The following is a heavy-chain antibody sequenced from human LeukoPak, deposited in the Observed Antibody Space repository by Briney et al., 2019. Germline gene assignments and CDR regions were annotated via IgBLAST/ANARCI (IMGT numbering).Heavy chain of an antibody. CDR3: ARDRLLSRLGITMVRGGTFDY. CDR2: ISGGAYST. V-gene: IGHV3-23*01. D-gene: IGHD3-10*01. CDR1: GFTVSSFG. Sequence: PGGSLRLSCAASGFTVSSFGMSWVRQAPGKGLEWVSAISGGAYSTYYADSVKGRFTISRDNSRNTLYLQMNSLRAEDTAVYYCARDRLLSRLGITMVRGGTFDYWGQGTLVTVSS. J-gene: IGHJ4*02.